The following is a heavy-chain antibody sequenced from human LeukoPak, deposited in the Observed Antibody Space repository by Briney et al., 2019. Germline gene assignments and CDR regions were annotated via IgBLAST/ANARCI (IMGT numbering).Heavy chain of an antibody. V-gene: IGHV3-30*14. CDR3: ARDFVYGGNSDEDYYYGMDV. D-gene: IGHD4-23*01. J-gene: IGHJ6*02. Sequence: ERSLRLSCAASGFTFSSYAMHWVRQAPGKGLEWVAVISYDGSNKYYADSVKGRFTISRDNSKNTLYLQMNSLRAEDTAVYYCARDFVYGGNSDEDYYYGMDVWGQGTTVTVSS. CDR2: ISYDGSNK. CDR1: GFTFSSYA.